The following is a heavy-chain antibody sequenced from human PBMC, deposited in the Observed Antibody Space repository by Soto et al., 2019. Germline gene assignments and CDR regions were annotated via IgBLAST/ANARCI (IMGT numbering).Heavy chain of an antibody. CDR2: MNQDGSEK. Sequence: EVQLVESGGGLVQPGGSLRLSCAASGFTFNISWMKWVRRAPGKGLEWVAQMNQDGSEKYYVDSVKGRFTISGDDAKNSLYLQMISLGAEDAAVSYGLSWAGSSYWGQGTLVTVSS. CDR1: GFTFNISW. V-gene: IGHV3-7*03. D-gene: IGHD3-16*01. CDR3: LSWAGSSY. J-gene: IGHJ4*02.